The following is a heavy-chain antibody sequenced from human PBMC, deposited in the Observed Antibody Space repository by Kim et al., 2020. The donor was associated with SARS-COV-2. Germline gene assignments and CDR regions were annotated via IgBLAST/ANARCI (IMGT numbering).Heavy chain of an antibody. V-gene: IGHV3-11*06. J-gene: IGHJ4*02. CDR3: ASLKLAVGGMYCFDY. D-gene: IGHD3-16*01. Sequence: DSVKGRFTISRDNAKNSLYLQMNSLRADDTAIYYCASLKLAVGGMYCFDYWGQGALVTISS.